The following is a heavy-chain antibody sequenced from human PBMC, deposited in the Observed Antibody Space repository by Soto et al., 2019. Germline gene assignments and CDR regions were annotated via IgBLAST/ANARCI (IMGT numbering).Heavy chain of an antibody. CDR3: ARVRVAARISQYYGMDV. D-gene: IGHD6-6*01. CDR1: GGSFSGYY. J-gene: IGHJ6*02. Sequence: SETLSLTCAVYGGSFSGYYWSWIRQPPGKGLEWIGEINHSGSTNYNPSLKSRVTISVDTSKNQFSLKLSSVTAADTAVYYCARVRVAARISQYYGMDVWGQGTTVTVS. CDR2: INHSGST. V-gene: IGHV4-34*01.